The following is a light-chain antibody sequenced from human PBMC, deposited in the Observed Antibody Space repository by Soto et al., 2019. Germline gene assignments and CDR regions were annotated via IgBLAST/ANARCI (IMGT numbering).Light chain of an antibody. Sequence: QVTHTSSWVCVVVGDRVTITCQASQNINNKLNWNQQKPGRAPKILIFATSSLQSGVPSRFSGRGSGTDFTLTISSLQSEDFATYYCQQARSFPVTSAQRARLEI. CDR1: QNINNK. J-gene: IGKJ5*01. CDR3: QQARSFPVT. CDR2: ATS. V-gene: IGKV1D-12*01.